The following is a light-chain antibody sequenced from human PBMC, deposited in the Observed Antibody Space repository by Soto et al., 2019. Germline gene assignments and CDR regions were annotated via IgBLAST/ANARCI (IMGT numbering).Light chain of an antibody. Sequence: QSALTQPPSASGSPGQSVTISCTGTSSDVGGYNYVSWYQQHPGKAPKLMIYEVTKRPSGVPDRFSGSKSGNTASLTVSGLHAEDEADYYCSSYGGSNNLVFGGGTQLTVL. CDR1: SSDVGGYNY. CDR2: EVT. CDR3: SSYGGSNNLV. V-gene: IGLV2-8*01. J-gene: IGLJ2*01.